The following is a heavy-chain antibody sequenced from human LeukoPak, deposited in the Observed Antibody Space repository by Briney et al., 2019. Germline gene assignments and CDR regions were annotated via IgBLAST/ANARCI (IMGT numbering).Heavy chain of an antibody. D-gene: IGHD5-18*01. J-gene: IGHJ6*02. Sequence: SETLSLTCTVSAGSISDYFWSWIRQPPGKGLEWIGYIYYSGSTSYNPSLKSRVTISVDTSNNQFSLRLSSVTAADTAVYYCARHTPMVLAPSGYYFLMDVWGQGTTVTVSS. CDR2: IYYSGST. CDR1: AGSISDYF. CDR3: ARHTPMVLAPSGYYFLMDV. V-gene: IGHV4-59*08.